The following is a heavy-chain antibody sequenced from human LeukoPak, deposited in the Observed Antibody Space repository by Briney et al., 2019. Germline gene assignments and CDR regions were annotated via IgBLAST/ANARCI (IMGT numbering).Heavy chain of an antibody. J-gene: IGHJ4*02. Sequence: GASVKVSCMVSGDTLTALSMHWVRQAPGKGLEWMGGFHPEDGETIYAQKFQGRVTMTEDTSTDTAYMELSSLRSDDTAVYYCTTGKIYCPTTSYSDDYWGQGTLVTVSS. CDR2: FHPEDGET. CDR3: TTGKIYCPTTSYSDDY. D-gene: IGHD2-2*01. V-gene: IGHV1-24*01. CDR1: GDTLTALS.